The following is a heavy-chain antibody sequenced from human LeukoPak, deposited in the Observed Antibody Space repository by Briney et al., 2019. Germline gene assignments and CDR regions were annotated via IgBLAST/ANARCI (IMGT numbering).Heavy chain of an antibody. CDR2: FDPEDGET. D-gene: IGHD2-15*01. CDR3: ASGYCSGGSCYSGHYYYYGMDV. Sequence: ASVKVSCKVSGYTLTELSMHWVRQAPGKGLEWMGGFDPEDGETIYAQKFQGRVTVTEDTSTDTAYMELSSLRSEDTAVYYCASGYCSGGSCYSGHYYYYGMDVWGQGTTVTVSS. V-gene: IGHV1-24*01. J-gene: IGHJ6*02. CDR1: GYTLTELS.